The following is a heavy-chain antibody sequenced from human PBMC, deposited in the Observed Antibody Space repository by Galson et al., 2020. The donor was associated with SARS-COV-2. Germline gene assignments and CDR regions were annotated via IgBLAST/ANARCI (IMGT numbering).Heavy chain of an antibody. CDR1: GGSISSGDYY. CDR3: ARSLQIPFFDN. J-gene: IGHJ4*02. D-gene: IGHD3-3*02. CDR2: IYYSGSS. V-gene: IGHV4-31*03. Sequence: SETLSLTCTVSGGSISSGDYYWNWIRQHPGKGLEWIGYIYYSGSSYSSPSLRSRLTLSVDTSKNQVSMSLSSVTAADTAVYYCARSLQIPFFDNWGQGALVIVSS.